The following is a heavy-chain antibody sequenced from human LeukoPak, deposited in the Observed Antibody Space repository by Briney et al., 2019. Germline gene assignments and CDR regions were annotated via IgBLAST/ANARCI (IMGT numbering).Heavy chain of an antibody. D-gene: IGHD3-10*01. CDR3: ARAQTYYGSGSYLY. CDR2: ISSSSSTV. CDR1: GCTFSRYS. J-gene: IGHJ4*02. Sequence: GGSLRLSCAASGCTFSRYSMNWVRQAPGKGREWVTYISSSSSTVYYADSLKGRFTISRDNAKNSLYLQMNSLRDEDTAVYYCARAQTYYGSGSYLYWGQGTLVTVSS. V-gene: IGHV3-48*02.